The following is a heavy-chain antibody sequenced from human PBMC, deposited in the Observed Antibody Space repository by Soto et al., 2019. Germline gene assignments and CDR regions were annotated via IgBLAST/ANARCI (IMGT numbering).Heavy chain of an antibody. CDR2: IIPTFGTA. J-gene: IGHJ6*02. V-gene: IGHV1-69*13. D-gene: IGHD1-20*01. CDR3: ARELYITGTPNTHGMDV. Sequence: SVKVSCKASGGTFSSYAISWVRQAPGQGLEWMGGIIPTFGTANYAQKFQGRVTITADESTSTADMELSSLRSDDTAVYYCARELYITGTPNTHGMDVWGQGTTVTVSS. CDR1: GGTFSSYA.